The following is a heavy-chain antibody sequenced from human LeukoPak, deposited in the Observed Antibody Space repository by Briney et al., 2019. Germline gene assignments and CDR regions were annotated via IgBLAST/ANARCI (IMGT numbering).Heavy chain of an antibody. CDR3: AQFFMDV. J-gene: IGHJ6*04. V-gene: IGHV4-34*01. D-gene: IGHD5-24*01. Sequence: MSSETLSLTCTVSGGSISSYYWSWIRQPPGKGLEWIGEINHSGSTNYNPSLKSRVTISVDTSKNQFSLKLSSVTAADTAVYYCAQFFMDVWGKGTTVTVSS. CDR2: INHSGST. CDR1: GGSISSYY.